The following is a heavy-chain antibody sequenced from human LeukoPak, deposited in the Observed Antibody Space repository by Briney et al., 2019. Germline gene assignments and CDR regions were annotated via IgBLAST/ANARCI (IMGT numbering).Heavy chain of an antibody. Sequence: TGGSLRLSCTASRFTFSSYAMNRVRQAPGKGLEWVSAISGSGGSTYYADSVKGRFTISRDNSKNTLQLQMNSLRAEDTAIYYCAREDGNGYYDYWGQGTLVTVSS. CDR1: RFTFSSYA. J-gene: IGHJ4*02. CDR3: AREDGNGYYDY. V-gene: IGHV3-23*01. D-gene: IGHD3-22*01. CDR2: ISGSGGST.